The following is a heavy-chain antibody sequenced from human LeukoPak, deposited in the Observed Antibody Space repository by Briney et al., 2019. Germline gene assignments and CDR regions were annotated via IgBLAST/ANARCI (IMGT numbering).Heavy chain of an antibody. V-gene: IGHV1-18*01. CDR2: ISAYNGNT. CDR3: ARERYCSSTSCYRAFDI. J-gene: IGHJ3*02. D-gene: IGHD2-2*02. Sequence: GASVKVSCKASGYTFTSYGISWVRQAPGQGLEWMGWISAYNGNTNYAQKLQGRVTMTTDTSTSTAYMELRSLRSDDTAVYYCARERYCSSTSCYRAFDIWGQGTMVTVSP. CDR1: GYTFTSYG.